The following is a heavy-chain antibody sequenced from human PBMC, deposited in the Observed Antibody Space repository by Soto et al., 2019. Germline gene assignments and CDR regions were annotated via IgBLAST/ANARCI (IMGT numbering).Heavy chain of an antibody. Sequence: SETLSLTCTVSGGSISSYYWSWIRQPPGKGLEWIGYIYYSGSTNYNPSLKSRVTISVDTSKNQFSLKLSSVTAADTAVYYCARLLWFGESYYYYGMDVWGQGTTVTV. CDR2: IYYSGST. CDR1: GGSISSYY. J-gene: IGHJ6*02. V-gene: IGHV4-59*01. CDR3: ARLLWFGESYYYYGMDV. D-gene: IGHD3-10*01.